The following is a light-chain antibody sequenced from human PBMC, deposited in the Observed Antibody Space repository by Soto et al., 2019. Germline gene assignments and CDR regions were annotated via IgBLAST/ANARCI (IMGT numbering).Light chain of an antibody. V-gene: IGLV1-44*01. CDR3: AAWDDSRNGRVV. CDR2: SNN. J-gene: IGLJ2*01. CDR1: SSNIGRNT. Sequence: QSVLTQPPSASGTPGQRVTISCSGSSSNIGRNTVNWYQQLPGTAPKLLIYSNNQRPSGVPDRFSGSKSGTSASLAISGLPSEDEADYYCAAWDDSRNGRVVFGGGTKLTVL.